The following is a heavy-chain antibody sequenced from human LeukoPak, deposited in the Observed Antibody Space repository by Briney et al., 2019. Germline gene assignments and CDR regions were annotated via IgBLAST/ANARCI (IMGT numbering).Heavy chain of an antibody. Sequence: GGTLRLSCTASGFTFSGTAMHWVRQASRTGQEWVGRIRSKANSYATAYAAPVKGRFTISRDDSKNTAYLKMNSLKAEDTAVYYCTRGGYSSGWYEDYWGQGTLVTVSS. J-gene: IGHJ4*02. CDR1: GFTFSGTA. D-gene: IGHD6-19*01. CDR3: TRGGYSSGWYEDY. CDR2: IRSKANSYAT. V-gene: IGHV3-73*01.